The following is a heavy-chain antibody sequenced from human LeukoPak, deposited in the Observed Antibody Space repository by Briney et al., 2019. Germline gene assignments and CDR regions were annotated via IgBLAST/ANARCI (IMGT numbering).Heavy chain of an antibody. V-gene: IGHV4-4*02. D-gene: IGHD3-16*01. CDR1: GGSIGSRNW. Sequence: KPSETLSLTCAVSGGSIGSRNWWSWVRQPPGKGLQWIGEIYQSGSSIYNPSLRSRVTMSVDKSKDQPSLKLSSVTAADTAVYYCARGIGAADFWGQGILVTVSS. J-gene: IGHJ4*02. CDR2: IYQSGSS. CDR3: ARGIGAADF.